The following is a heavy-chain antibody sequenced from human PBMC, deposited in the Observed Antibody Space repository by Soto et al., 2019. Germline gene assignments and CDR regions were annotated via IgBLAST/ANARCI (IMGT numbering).Heavy chain of an antibody. D-gene: IGHD2-2*01. V-gene: IGHV4-31*01. CDR1: GGSISSGGYY. CDR3: ATSIVVVPAAKFDY. Sequence: QVQLQESGPGLVKPSQTLSLTCTVSGGSISSGGYYWSWIRQHPGKGLEWIGYIYYSGSTYYNPSLKSQVTISVDTSKNQFSLKLSSVTAADTAVYYCATSIVVVPAAKFDYWGQGTLVTVSS. CDR2: IYYSGST. J-gene: IGHJ4*02.